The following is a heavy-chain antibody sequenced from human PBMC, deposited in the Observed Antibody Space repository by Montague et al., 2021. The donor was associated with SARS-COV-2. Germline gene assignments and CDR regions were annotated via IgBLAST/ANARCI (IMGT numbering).Heavy chain of an antibody. D-gene: IGHD6-19*01. J-gene: IGHJ4*02. CDR2: IYYSGST. Sequence: SETLSLTCTVSGGSISSGGYYWSWIRQHPGKGLEWIGSIYYSGSTYYNPSLKSRVAISIDTSENQFSLKLSSVTAADTAVYYCARGNRIAVAGTDFDYWGQGTLVTVSS. CDR3: ARGNRIAVAGTDFDY. CDR1: GGSISSGGYY. V-gene: IGHV4-39*07.